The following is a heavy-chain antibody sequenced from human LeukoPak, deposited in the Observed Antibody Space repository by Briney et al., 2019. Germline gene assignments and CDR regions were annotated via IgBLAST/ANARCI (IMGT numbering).Heavy chain of an antibody. D-gene: IGHD2-2*01. CDR1: GASISSYY. J-gene: IGHJ4*02. CDR2: IYTRGST. V-gene: IGHV4-4*07. Sequence: SETLSLTCTVSGASISSYYWSWIRQPAGKGLEWIGRIYTRGSTNYNPSLRSRVAMSVDTSKNQFSLKLSSVTAADTAVYYCARDRCSSTSCFFDYWGQGTLVTVSS. CDR3: ARDRCSSTSCFFDY.